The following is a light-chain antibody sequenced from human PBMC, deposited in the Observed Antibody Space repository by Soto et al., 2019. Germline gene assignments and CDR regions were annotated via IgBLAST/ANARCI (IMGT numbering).Light chain of an antibody. CDR2: EVS. Sequence: QSALTQPASVSGSPGQSITISCTGTSSDVGRHNLVSWYQQHPGQAPKLMIYEVSKRPLGVSTRFSASTSGNTASLTISGLQAEDEADYYCCSYGGSRAVFGGGTQLTVL. CDR3: CSYGGSRAV. J-gene: IGLJ7*01. CDR1: SSDVGRHNL. V-gene: IGLV2-23*02.